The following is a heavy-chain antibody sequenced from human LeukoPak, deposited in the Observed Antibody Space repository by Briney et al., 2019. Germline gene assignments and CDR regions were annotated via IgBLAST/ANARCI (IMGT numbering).Heavy chain of an antibody. CDR3: ARCTYCSGGSCLSFDY. CDR1: GGSISSNNYY. CDR2: FYYSGST. Sequence: SGTLSLTCTVSGGSISSNNYYWGWIRQAPGEGLEWIGSFYYSGSTYYNPSLQSRVTISVDTSKNQFSLKLSSVTAADTAVFYCARCTYCSGGSCLSFDYWGQGTLVTVSS. V-gene: IGHV4-39*01. D-gene: IGHD2-15*01. J-gene: IGHJ4*02.